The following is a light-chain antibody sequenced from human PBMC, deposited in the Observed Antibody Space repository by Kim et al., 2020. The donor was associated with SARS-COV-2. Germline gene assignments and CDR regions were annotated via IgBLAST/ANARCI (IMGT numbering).Light chain of an antibody. V-gene: IGKV3-15*01. CDR2: RAS. CDR1: QSISTS. J-gene: IGKJ2*01. CDR3: QQYINWPPKYT. Sequence: PGERVTLSCRAGQSISTSLAWYQQKPGQSPRLLIYRASTRATAVPARFSGGGSGTEFTLTISSLQSEDFAVYYCQQYINWPPKYTFGQGTKLEI.